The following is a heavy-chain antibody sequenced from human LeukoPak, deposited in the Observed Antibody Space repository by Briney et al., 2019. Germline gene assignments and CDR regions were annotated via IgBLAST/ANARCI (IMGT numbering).Heavy chain of an antibody. D-gene: IGHD3-22*01. CDR3: ARETNYYDSSGYYLLLDY. Sequence: ASVKVTCKASGYTFTGYYMHWVRQAPGQGLEWMGWINPNSGGTNYAQKFQGRVTMTRDTSISTAYMELSRLRSDDTAVYYCARETNYYDSSGYYLLLDYWGQGTLVTVSS. V-gene: IGHV1-2*02. J-gene: IGHJ4*02. CDR2: INPNSGGT. CDR1: GYTFTGYY.